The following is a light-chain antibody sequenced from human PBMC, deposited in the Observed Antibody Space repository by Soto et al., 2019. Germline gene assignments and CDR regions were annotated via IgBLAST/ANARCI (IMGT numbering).Light chain of an antibody. V-gene: IGKV3-15*01. Sequence: QSPATLSVSPGEGATLSCKASQNVYNNLAWYQQRPGQPPRLLIYDASTRATGISARFSGSGYGTEFTLTISSLQSEDFAVYFCQQCRNWPLTFGGGTKVDIK. CDR1: QNVYNN. CDR2: DAS. J-gene: IGKJ4*01. CDR3: QQCRNWPLT.